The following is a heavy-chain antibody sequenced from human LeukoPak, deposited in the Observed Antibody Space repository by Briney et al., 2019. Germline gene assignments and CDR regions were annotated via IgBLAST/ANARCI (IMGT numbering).Heavy chain of an antibody. J-gene: IGHJ4*02. V-gene: IGHV3-23*01. Sequence: PGGSLRLSCAASGFTFSIYVMSWVRQAPGRGLEWVSATSGSGGYTYYADSVKGRFTISRDNSKNTLYLQMNSLRAEDTAVYYCAKRSAESSGWFTDWGQGTLVTVSS. D-gene: IGHD6-19*01. CDR3: AKRSAESSGWFTD. CDR1: GFTFSIYV. CDR2: TSGSGGYT.